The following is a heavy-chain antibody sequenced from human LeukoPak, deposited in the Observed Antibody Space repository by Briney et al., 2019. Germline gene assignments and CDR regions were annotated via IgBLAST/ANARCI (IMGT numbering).Heavy chain of an antibody. Sequence: GGALRLSCAASGFTFSSYAMTWVRQAPGKGLEWVSGISGSGSSTFYADSVKGRFTISRDNSKNMLYLKVSSLRAEDTAVYYCAKHSLVGALFDYWGQGTLVTVSS. CDR3: AKHSLVGALFDY. V-gene: IGHV3-23*01. J-gene: IGHJ4*02. CDR2: ISGSGSST. D-gene: IGHD1-26*01. CDR1: GFTFSSYA.